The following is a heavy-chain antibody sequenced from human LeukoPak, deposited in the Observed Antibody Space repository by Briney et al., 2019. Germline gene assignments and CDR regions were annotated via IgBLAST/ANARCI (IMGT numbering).Heavy chain of an antibody. CDR3: ARAANYYGSGSYWYYYYMDV. Sequence: GRSLRLSCAASGFTFSDYYMSWIRQAPGKGLEWVSYISSSGSTIYYADSVKGRFTNSRDNAKNSLYLQMNSLRAEDTAVYYCARAANYYGSGSYWYYYYMDVWGKGTTVTVSS. J-gene: IGHJ6*03. V-gene: IGHV3-11*04. CDR2: ISSSGSTI. D-gene: IGHD3-10*01. CDR1: GFTFSDYY.